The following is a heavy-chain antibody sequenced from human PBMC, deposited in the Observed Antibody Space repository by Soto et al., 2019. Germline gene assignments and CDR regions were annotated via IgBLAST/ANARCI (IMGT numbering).Heavy chain of an antibody. D-gene: IGHD2-2*01. V-gene: IGHV4-59*01. CDR1: GGSISSYY. J-gene: IGHJ6*03. Sequence: SETRSLTCTVSGGSISSYYWGWIRQPPGKGLEWIGYIYYSGSTNYNPSLKSRVTISVDTSKNQFSLKLSSVTAADTAVYYCARVGGCSSTSCYYYYYMDVWGKGTTVTVSS. CDR3: ARVGGCSSTSCYYYYYMDV. CDR2: IYYSGST.